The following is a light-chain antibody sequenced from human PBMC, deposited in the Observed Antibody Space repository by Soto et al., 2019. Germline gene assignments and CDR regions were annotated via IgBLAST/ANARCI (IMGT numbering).Light chain of an antibody. CDR1: SSDVGGYKS. J-gene: IGLJ2*01. CDR2: DVT. V-gene: IGLV2-11*01. Sequence: QSALTQPRSVSGSPGQSVTVSCTGTSSDVGGYKSVSWYQHHPGKAPKLLIYDVTDRPSGVPDRFSGSKSGNTASLTISGLQAEDEADYYCSSYTITSTLVFGGGTKVTVL. CDR3: SSYTITSTLV.